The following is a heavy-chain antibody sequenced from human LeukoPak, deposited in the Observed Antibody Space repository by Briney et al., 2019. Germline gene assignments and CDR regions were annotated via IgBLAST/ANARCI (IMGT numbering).Heavy chain of an antibody. CDR2: IYYTGST. J-gene: IGHJ4*02. D-gene: IGHD2-2*02. CDR3: ARGYCSSTSCYTMPSGY. CDR1: GGAITNYY. V-gene: IGHV4-59*01. Sequence: SETLSLTCGVSGGAITNYYWNWIRQAPGKGLEWLGYIYYTGSTTYNPSVKSRITISLDTSKKQISLKLRSVTAADTAVYYCARGYCSSTSCYTMPSGYWGQGTLVTVSS.